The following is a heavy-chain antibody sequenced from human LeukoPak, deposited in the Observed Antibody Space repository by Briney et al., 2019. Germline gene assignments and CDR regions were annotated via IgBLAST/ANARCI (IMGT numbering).Heavy chain of an antibody. V-gene: IGHV3-30*03. CDR1: GFTFSSYG. CDR2: ISYDGSEK. D-gene: IGHD2-21*01. J-gene: IGHJ4*02. CDR3: ARDHRGIYSPFDY. Sequence: GGSLRLSCAASGFTFSSYGMHWVRQAPGKGLEWVAVISYDGSEKYYVDSVKGRFIISRDNAKNSLYLQMNSLRAEDTAVYYCARDHRGIYSPFDYWGQGTLVTVSS.